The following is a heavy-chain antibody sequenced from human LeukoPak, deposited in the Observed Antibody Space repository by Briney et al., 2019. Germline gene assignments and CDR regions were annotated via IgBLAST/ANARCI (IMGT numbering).Heavy chain of an antibody. CDR1: GGSISSGGYS. CDR2: IYYSGST. Sequence: PSETLSLTCTVSGGSISSGGYSWGWIRQRPGKGLEWIGYIYYSGSTYYNPSLKSRVTISVDTSKNQFSLKLSSVTAADTAVYYCARDEAPRVTMVRGAVLGYGMDVWGQGTTVTVSS. CDR3: ARDEAPRVTMVRGAVLGYGMDV. D-gene: IGHD3-10*01. V-gene: IGHV4-31*03. J-gene: IGHJ6*02.